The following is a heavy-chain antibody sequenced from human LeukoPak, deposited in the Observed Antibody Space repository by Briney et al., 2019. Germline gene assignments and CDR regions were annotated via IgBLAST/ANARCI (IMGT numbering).Heavy chain of an antibody. V-gene: IGHV3-23*01. CDR3: AKISLVEYYDFWSGYYFDY. CDR1: GFNFANHA. CDR2: ISGGGDIT. D-gene: IGHD3-3*01. Sequence: GGSLRLSCAASGFNFANHAMSWVRQTPGKGLEWVSAISGGGDITYYADSVTGRFTISRDNSKNTLYLQMNSLRAEDTAVYYCAKISLVEYYDFWSGYYFDYWGQGTLVTVSS. J-gene: IGHJ4*02.